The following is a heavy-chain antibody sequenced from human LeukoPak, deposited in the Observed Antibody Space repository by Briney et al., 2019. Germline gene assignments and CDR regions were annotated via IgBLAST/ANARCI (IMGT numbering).Heavy chain of an antibody. CDR1: GFTFSSYA. Sequence: GGSLRLSCAASGFTFSSYAMHWVRQAPGKGLEWVAVISYDGSNKYYADSVKGRFTISRNNSKNTLYLQMNSLRAEDTAVYYCARADGPDYYDSSGNAFDIWGQGTMVTVSS. CDR2: ISYDGSNK. CDR3: ARADGPDYYDSSGNAFDI. J-gene: IGHJ3*02. V-gene: IGHV3-30*04. D-gene: IGHD3-22*01.